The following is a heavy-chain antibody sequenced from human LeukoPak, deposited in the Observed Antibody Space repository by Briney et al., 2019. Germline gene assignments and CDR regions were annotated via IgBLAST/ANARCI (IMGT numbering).Heavy chain of an antibody. J-gene: IGHJ3*02. V-gene: IGHV3-11*04. D-gene: IGHD3-3*01. CDR2: ISSSGSTI. Sequence: GGSLRLSCAASGFTFSDYYMSWIRQAPGKGLEWVSYISSSGSTIYYADSVKGRFTISRDNAKNSLYLQMNSLRAEDTAVYYCARGQVLEWLLRPKLYSTNIWGQGTMVTVSS. CDR3: ARGQVLEWLLRPKLYSTNI. CDR1: GFTFSDYY.